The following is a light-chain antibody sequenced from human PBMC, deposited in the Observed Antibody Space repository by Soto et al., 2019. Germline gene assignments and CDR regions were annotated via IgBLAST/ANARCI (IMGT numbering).Light chain of an antibody. V-gene: IGLV2-23*01. Sequence: QSVLTQPASVSGSPGQSVTISCAGTSSDVGSYNLVSWYQQHPGKAPKLMIYESHKRPSGVSNRFSGSKSGNTASLTTSGLQAEDEADYYCCSYAGNNNIIFGGGTKVTVL. CDR1: SSDVGSYNL. J-gene: IGLJ2*01. CDR2: ESH. CDR3: CSYAGNNNII.